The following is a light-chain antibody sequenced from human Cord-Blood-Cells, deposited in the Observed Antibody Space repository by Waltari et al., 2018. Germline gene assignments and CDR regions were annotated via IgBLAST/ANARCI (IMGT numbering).Light chain of an antibody. Sequence: QSALTQPASVSGSPGQSITISCTGTSSDVGGYNYVSWYQQPPGKAPKLMIYDVSNRPSGVSNRFSGSKSGNTASLTISGRQAEDEADYYCSSYTSSSTWVFGGGTKLTVL. CDR1: SSDVGGYNY. CDR2: DVS. CDR3: SSYTSSSTWV. J-gene: IGLJ3*02. V-gene: IGLV2-14*01.